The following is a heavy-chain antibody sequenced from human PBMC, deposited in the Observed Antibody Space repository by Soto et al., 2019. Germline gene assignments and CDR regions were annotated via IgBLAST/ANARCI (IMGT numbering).Heavy chain of an antibody. D-gene: IGHD3-10*01. Sequence: LSLTCTVSGGSISSYYWSWIRQPPGKGLEWIGYIYYSGSTNYNPSLKSRVTISVDTSKNQFSLKLSPVTAADTAVYYCARAAYGSGGYYYYYGMDVWGQGTPVTVYS. CDR1: GGSISSYY. J-gene: IGHJ6*02. CDR3: ARAAYGSGGYYYYYGMDV. CDR2: IYYSGST. V-gene: IGHV4-59*01.